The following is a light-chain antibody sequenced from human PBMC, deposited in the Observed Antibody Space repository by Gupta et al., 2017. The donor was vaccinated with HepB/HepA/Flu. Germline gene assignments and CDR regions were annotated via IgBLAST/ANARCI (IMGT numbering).Light chain of an antibody. CDR2: GAS. V-gene: IGKV3-20*01. J-gene: IGKJ4*01. CDR1: QSVSSSY. Sequence: EIVFTQSPGTLSLSPGERATLSCTASQSVSSSYLAWYQQKPGQAPRLLIYGASSRATGIPDRFSGSGSGTDFTLTISRLEPEDFAVYYCQQYGSSPLTFGGGTKLEIK. CDR3: QQYGSSPLT.